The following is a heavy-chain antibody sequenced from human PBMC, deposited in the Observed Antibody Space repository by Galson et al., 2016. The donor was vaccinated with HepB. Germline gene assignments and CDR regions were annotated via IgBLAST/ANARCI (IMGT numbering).Heavy chain of an antibody. Sequence: QSGAEVKKPGESLKISCKGSGYKFANYWIGWVRQMPGKGLEWTGIIYPGDLDIKYSPSFQGLVTISVDKSTSTVYLQWSSLKASDTAMYYCARHTFHFDYWGQGTQVTVSS. CDR3: ARHTFHFDY. V-gene: IGHV5-51*01. CDR1: GYKFANYW. CDR2: IYPGDLDI. J-gene: IGHJ4*02.